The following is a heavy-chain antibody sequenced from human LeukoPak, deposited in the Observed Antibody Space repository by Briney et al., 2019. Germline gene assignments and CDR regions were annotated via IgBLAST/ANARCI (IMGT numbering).Heavy chain of an antibody. Sequence: GGSLRLSCAASGFTFSSYAMRWVRQAPGKGLEWVKNLKQDGREKYCMASEKGRVTISRGNAKNSLYEQRNSRRVEDTAGYYCAREYSWGQGTLVTVSS. V-gene: IGHV3-7*01. D-gene: IGHD2-15*01. CDR3: AREYS. J-gene: IGHJ4*02. CDR1: GFTFSSYA. CDR2: LKQDGREK.